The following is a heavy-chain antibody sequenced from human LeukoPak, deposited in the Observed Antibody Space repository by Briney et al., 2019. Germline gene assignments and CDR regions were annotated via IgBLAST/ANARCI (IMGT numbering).Heavy chain of an antibody. CDR1: GFTFSSYS. D-gene: IGHD5-12*01. CDR3: ARDAGNSGYGCDL. V-gene: IGHV3-48*01. CDR2: IRSSSET. J-gene: IGHJ5*02. Sequence: GGSLRLSCAASGFTFSSYSMNWVRQAPGKGLEWVSHIRSSSETFYADSVKGRFTISRDNARNSLYLQMNNLRGEDTAIYYCARDAGNSGYGCDLWGQGTLVTVSS.